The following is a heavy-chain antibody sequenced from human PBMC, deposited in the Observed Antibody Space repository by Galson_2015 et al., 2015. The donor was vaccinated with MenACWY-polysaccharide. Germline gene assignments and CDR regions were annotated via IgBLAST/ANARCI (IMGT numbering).Heavy chain of an antibody. Sequence: SVKVSCKVSGHTLTELSMHWVRQAPGKGLEWVGGFDPEASATMYAQTFQGRVTLTGDTSTDTAYLELSRLRSEETAVYYCATPGPDHYNFGGCDALDICGQGTLVIVSS. CDR2: FDPEASAT. CDR3: ATPGPDHYNFGGCDALDI. J-gene: IGHJ3*02. CDR1: GHTLTELS. V-gene: IGHV1-24*01. D-gene: IGHD1-20*01.